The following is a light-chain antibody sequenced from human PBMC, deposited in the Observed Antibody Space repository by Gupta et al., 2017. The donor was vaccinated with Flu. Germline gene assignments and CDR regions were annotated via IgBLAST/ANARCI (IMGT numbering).Light chain of an antibody. CDR2: EDN. Sequence: NFMLTQPHSVSASPGKTVTISCTRSSGSIASNYVQWYQQRPGSSPTTVIYEDNQRPSGVPDRFSGSIDSSSNSASLTISGLQTEDEADYYCQSYDGNIIYLFGTGTKVTVL. CDR3: QSYDGNIIYL. V-gene: IGLV6-57*01. CDR1: SGSIASNY. J-gene: IGLJ1*01.